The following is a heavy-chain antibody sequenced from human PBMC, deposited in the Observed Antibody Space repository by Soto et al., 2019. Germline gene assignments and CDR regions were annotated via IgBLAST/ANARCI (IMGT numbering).Heavy chain of an antibody. CDR2: ISWDGGST. J-gene: IGHJ4*02. CDR1: GFTFDDYT. V-gene: IGHV3-43*01. Sequence: GGSRRLSCAASGFTFDDYTMHWVRQAPGKGLEWVSLISWDGGSTYYADSVKGRFTISRDNSKNSLYLQMNSLRTEDTALYYCAKDGYYDSSGYPDYWGQGTLVTVSS. D-gene: IGHD3-22*01. CDR3: AKDGYYDSSGYPDY.